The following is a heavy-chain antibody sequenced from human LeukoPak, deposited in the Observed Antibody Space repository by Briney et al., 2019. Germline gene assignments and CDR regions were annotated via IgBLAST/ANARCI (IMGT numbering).Heavy chain of an antibody. CDR1: GFTVRSSY. D-gene: IGHD3-22*01. CDR2: IYSGGSP. V-gene: IGHV3-53*01. CDR3: ARDGADNSGYYFGSL. Sequence: GGSLRLSCAASGFTVRSSYMSWVRQAPGKGLEWVSVIYSGGSPDYADSAKGRFTISTDNSKNTLYLQMNSLRVEDTAVYYCARDGADNSGYYFGSLWGQGTVVTVSS. J-gene: IGHJ3*01.